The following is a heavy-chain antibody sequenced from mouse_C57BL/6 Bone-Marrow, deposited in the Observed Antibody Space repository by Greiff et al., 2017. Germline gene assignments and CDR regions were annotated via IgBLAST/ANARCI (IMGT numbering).Heavy chain of an antibody. V-gene: IGHV12-3*01. CDR1: GFPITSGYY. D-gene: IGHD2-3*01. CDR2: ITHSGET. CDR3: AGELYDCYGVFGY. J-gene: IGHJ3*01. Sequence: VKLQESGPGLVKPSQSLFLTCSITGFPITSGYYWIWIRQSPGKPLEWMGYITHSGETFYNPSLQSPISITRETSKNQFFLQLNSVTTEDTAMYYRAGELYDCYGVFGYWGPGTLV.